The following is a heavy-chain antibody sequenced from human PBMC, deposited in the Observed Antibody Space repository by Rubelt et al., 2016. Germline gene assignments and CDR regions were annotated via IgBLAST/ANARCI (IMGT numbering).Heavy chain of an antibody. CDR3: ARDLGNEGETFLDYFDC. J-gene: IGHJ4*02. D-gene: IGHD1-1*01. CDR2: IYSRGNT. Sequence: IGSIYSRGNTYYNPSLKSRVTISLETSKNQFSLKMRSVTAADAAVYYCARDLGNEGETFLDYFDCWGQGTLVTVSS. V-gene: IGHV4-39*07.